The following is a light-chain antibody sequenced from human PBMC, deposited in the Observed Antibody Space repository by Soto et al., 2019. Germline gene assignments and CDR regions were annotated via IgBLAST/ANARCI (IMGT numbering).Light chain of an antibody. V-gene: IGKV2-30*01. CDR3: MKGTHWPIA. Sequence: DVVMTQSPLSLPVTLGQPASISCMSIQSLVYSDGNTCLNWFQLRPGQSPRRLISKVSKRDSGVPDRFSGCGSGTDYTLKICRVETAADPVYRSMKGTHWPIAFGQGTRLDIK. CDR1: QSLVYSDGNTC. CDR2: KVS. J-gene: IGKJ5*01.